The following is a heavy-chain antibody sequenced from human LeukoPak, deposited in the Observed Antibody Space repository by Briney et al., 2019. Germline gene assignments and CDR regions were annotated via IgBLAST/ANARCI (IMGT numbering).Heavy chain of an antibody. Sequence: SETLSLTCTVSGGSISSGGYYWSWIRQHPGKGLEWIGYIYYSGSTYYNPPLKSRVTISVDTSKNQFSLKLSSVTAADTAVYYCARAGSSSWTYFDYWGQGTLVTVSS. D-gene: IGHD6-13*01. CDR3: ARAGSSSWTYFDY. V-gene: IGHV4-31*03. J-gene: IGHJ4*02. CDR2: IYYSGST. CDR1: GGSISSGGYY.